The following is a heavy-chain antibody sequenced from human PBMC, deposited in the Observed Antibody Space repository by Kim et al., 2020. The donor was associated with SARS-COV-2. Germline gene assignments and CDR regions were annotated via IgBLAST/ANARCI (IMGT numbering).Heavy chain of an antibody. CDR2: IYYSGST. J-gene: IGHJ4*02. V-gene: IGHV4-39*01. D-gene: IGHD3-22*01. CDR3: ARVVVITPDFDY. CDR1: GGSISSSSYY. Sequence: SETLSHTCTVSGGSISSSSYYWGWIRQPPGKGLEWIGSIYYSGSTYYNPSLKSRVTISVDTSKNQFSLKLSSVTAADTAVYYCARVVVITPDFDYWGQGTLVTVSS.